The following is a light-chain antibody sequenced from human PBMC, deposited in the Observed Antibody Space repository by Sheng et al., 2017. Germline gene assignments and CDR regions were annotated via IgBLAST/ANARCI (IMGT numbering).Light chain of an antibody. J-gene: IGKJ4*01. CDR3: QQFNSYPPT. Sequence: AIQLTQSPSSLSASVGDRVTITCRATQGIISALAWYQQKPGEAPKLLIYDASILESGVPSRFSGSGSGTDFTLTISSLQPEDFATYHCQQFNSYPPTFGGGTKVEIK. CDR2: DAS. V-gene: IGKV1-13*02. CDR1: QGIISA.